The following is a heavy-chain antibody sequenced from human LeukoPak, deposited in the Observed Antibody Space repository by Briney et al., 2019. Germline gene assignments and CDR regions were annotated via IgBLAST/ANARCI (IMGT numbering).Heavy chain of an antibody. CDR3: ASPHYYGSGAHDAFDI. CDR1: GYSFTRYW. V-gene: IGHV5-51*01. CDR2: IYPGDSDT. D-gene: IGHD3-10*01. J-gene: IGHJ3*02. Sequence: GESLKISYKGSGYSFTRYWIGWVRQMPGKGLEWMGIIYPGDSDTRYSPSFQGQVTISADKSISTAYLQWSSLKASDTAMYYCASPHYYGSGAHDAFDIWGQGTMVTVSS.